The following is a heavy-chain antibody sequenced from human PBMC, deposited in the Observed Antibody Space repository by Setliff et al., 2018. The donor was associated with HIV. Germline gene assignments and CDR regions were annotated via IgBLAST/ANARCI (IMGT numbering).Heavy chain of an antibody. D-gene: IGHD6-19*01. CDR1: GGSFSDYS. CDR2: ISHSGST. CDR3: ATGLTVAPDY. V-gene: IGHV4-34*01. J-gene: IGHJ4*02. Sequence: PSETLSLTCAVYGGSFSDYSWTWIRQPPGKGLEWIGEISHSGSTNYNPSLKSRLTISVDTSKNQFSLRLRSVTAADTAVYYCATGLTVAPDYWGQGSLVTVSS.